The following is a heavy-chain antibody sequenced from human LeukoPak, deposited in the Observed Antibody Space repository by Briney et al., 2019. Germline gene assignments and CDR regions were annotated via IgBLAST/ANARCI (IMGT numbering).Heavy chain of an antibody. D-gene: IGHD3-10*01. CDR1: GVSLSPSGVG. CDR3: AHAYVGTRPVRGVRSRTFDY. J-gene: IGHJ4*02. Sequence: SGPTLVKPTQTLALTCTFSGVSLSPSGVGVVWIRQPPGKALEWLAIIYWRDEPHYHTSLKSRLTIPKGTSKNQVVLTMTNMDPMDTATYYCAHAYVGTRPVRGVRSRTFDYWGQGTLVTVSS. CDR2: IYWRDEP. V-gene: IGHV2-5*01.